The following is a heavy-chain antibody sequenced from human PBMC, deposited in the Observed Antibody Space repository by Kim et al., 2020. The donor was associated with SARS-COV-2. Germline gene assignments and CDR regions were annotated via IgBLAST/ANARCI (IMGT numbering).Heavy chain of an antibody. CDR1: GFTFSSYA. Sequence: GGSLRLSCAAPGFTFSSYALHWVRQAPGKGLEWVAVISYDGSNKYYADSVKGRFTISRDNSKNTLYLQMNSLRAEDTAVYYCARSVQGREYYGMDVWGQGTTVTVSS. J-gene: IGHJ6*02. CDR3: ARSVQGREYYGMDV. D-gene: IGHD1-26*01. V-gene: IGHV3-30-3*01. CDR2: ISYDGSNK.